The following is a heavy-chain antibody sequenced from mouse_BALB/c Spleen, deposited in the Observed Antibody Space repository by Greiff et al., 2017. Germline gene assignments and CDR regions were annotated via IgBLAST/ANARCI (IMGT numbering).Heavy chain of an antibody. V-gene: IGHV1-63*02. CDR3: ARTYYGNSAFDY. Sequence: VHLVESGAELVRPGTSVKISCKASGYTFTNYWLGWVKQRPGHGLEWIGDIYPGAGYTNYNEKFKGKATLTADTSSSTAYMQLSSLTSEDSAVYFCARTYYGNSAFDYWGQGTTLTVSS. CDR1: GYTFTNYW. CDR2: IYPGAGYT. D-gene: IGHD2-10*01. J-gene: IGHJ2*01.